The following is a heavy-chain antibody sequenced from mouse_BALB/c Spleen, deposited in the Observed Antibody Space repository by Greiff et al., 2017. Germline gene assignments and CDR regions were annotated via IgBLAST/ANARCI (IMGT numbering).Heavy chain of an antibody. J-gene: IGHJ2*01. V-gene: IGHV1S81*02. CDR1: GYTFTSYW. CDR3: ARWLRQGFDY. Sequence: QVQLQQPGAELVKPGASVKLSCKASGYTFTSYWMHWVKQRPGQGLEWIGEINPSNGRTNYNEKFKSKATLTVDKSSSTAYMQLSSLTSEDSAVYYCARWLRQGFDYWGQGTTLTVS. D-gene: IGHD2-2*01. CDR2: INPSNGRT.